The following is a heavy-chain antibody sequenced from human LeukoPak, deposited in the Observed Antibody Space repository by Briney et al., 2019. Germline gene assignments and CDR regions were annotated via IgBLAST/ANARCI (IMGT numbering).Heavy chain of an antibody. CDR2: IYYGGTT. J-gene: IGHJ4*02. V-gene: IGHV4-59*01. CDR3: ARDTTVASGMQY. Sequence: PSETLSLTCSVSGGSLSTYSWSWVRQSPGKRLEWIGYIYYGGTTNYNPSLKSRVTISADTAKNQFSLRLRSVTAADTAIYYCARDTTVASGMQYWGQGTLVTVSS. D-gene: IGHD4-23*01. CDR1: GGSLSTYS.